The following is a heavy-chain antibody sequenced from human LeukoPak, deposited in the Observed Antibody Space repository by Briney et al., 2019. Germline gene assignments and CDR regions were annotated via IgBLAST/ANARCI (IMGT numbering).Heavy chain of an antibody. V-gene: IGHV4-59*01. CDR3: ARISITMVRGPGWFDP. Sequence: PSETLSLTCTVSGGSISSYYWSWIRQPPGKGLEWIGYIYYSGSTNYNPSLKSRVTISVHTSKNQFSLKLSSVTAADTAVYYCARISITMVRGPGWFDPWGQGTLVTVSS. CDR1: GGSISSYY. CDR2: IYYSGST. D-gene: IGHD3-10*01. J-gene: IGHJ5*02.